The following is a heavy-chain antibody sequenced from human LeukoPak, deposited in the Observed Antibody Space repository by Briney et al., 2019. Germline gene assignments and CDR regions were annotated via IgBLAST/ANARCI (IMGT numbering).Heavy chain of an antibody. CDR1: GFTVSSDY. CDR2: IYSGGTT. V-gene: IGHV3-53*05. J-gene: IGHJ4*02. Sequence: PGGSLRLSCVASGFTVSSDYMSWVRQAPGKGLEWVSGIYSGGTTYYADSVKARFTISRDNSKNTLYLQMNSLRTEDTAVYFCAREGSSSSFDYWGQGTLVTVSS. D-gene: IGHD6-19*01. CDR3: AREGSSSSFDY.